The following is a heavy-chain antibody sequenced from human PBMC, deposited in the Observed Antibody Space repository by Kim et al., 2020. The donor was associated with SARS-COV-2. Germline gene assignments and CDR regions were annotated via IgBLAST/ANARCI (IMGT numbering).Heavy chain of an antibody. CDR1: GFIFSGYD. D-gene: IGHD3-3*01. J-gene: IGHJ3*02. CDR2: IWYDGSRE. Sequence: GGSLRLSCAAPGFIFSGYDMHWVRQAPGKGLEWVADIWYDGSRESYADSVKGRFSISRDNSKDTLYLQMNSLRAEDTATYYCARGRWSGYRGDPHETFDIWGQGTNVTVSS. V-gene: IGHV3-33*01. CDR3: ARGRWSGYRGDPHETFDI.